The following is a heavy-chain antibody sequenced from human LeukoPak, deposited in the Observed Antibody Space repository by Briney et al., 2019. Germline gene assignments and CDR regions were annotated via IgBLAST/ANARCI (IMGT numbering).Heavy chain of an antibody. CDR3: ARGKEVYDILTGRNLYYFDY. Sequence: MTSETLSLTCTVSGGSISSYYWSWIRQPPGKGLEWIGYIYYSGSTNYNPSLKSRVTISVDTSKNQFSLKLSSVTAADTAVYYCARGKEVYDILTGRNLYYFDYRGQGTLVTVSS. CDR1: GGSISSYY. V-gene: IGHV4-59*01. CDR2: IYYSGST. J-gene: IGHJ4*02. D-gene: IGHD3-9*01.